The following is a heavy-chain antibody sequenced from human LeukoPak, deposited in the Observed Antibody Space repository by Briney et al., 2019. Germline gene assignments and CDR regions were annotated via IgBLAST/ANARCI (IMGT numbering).Heavy chain of an antibody. CDR3: ARANALYCSSTSCLFDY. V-gene: IGHV1-2*04. D-gene: IGHD2-2*01. CDR2: INPNSGGT. J-gene: IGHJ4*02. Sequence: ASVKVPCKASGYTFTGYYMHWVRQAPGQGLEWMGWINPNSGGTYSAQKFQGWVTMTRDTSISTAYMELSRLTSDDTAVYYCARANALYCSSTSCLFDYWGQGTLVTVSS. CDR1: GYTFTGYY.